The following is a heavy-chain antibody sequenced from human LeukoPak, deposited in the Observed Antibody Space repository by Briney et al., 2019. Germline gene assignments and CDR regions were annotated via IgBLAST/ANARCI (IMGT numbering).Heavy chain of an antibody. Sequence: KSGGSLRPSCAASGFTFSSYSMNWVRQAPGKGLEWVSSISSSSSYIYYADSVKGRFTISRDNAKNSLYLQMNSLRAEDTAVYYRARDLAPYYYDSSGYYSGPFDYWGQGTLVTVSS. CDR2: ISSSSSYI. CDR1: GFTFSSYS. V-gene: IGHV3-21*01. D-gene: IGHD3-22*01. CDR3: ARDLAPYYYDSSGYYSGPFDY. J-gene: IGHJ4*02.